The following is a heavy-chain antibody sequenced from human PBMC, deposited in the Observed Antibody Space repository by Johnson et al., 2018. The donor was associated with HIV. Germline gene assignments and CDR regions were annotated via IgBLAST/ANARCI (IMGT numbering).Heavy chain of an antibody. CDR3: AREKAAGAFDI. V-gene: IGHV3-33*08. J-gene: IGHJ3*02. CDR1: GFTFGSYD. Sequence: QMLLVESGGGLVQPGGSLRLSCAASGFTFGSYDMSWVRQAPGKGLEWVAVIWYDGTNKNYVDSVKGRFTISRDNSKNTLYLQMNSLRAEDTALYYCAREKAAGAFDIWGQGTMVTVSS. CDR2: IWYDGTNK. D-gene: IGHD6-25*01.